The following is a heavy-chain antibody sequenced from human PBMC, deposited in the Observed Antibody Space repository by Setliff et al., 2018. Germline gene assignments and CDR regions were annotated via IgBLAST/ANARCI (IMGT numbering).Heavy chain of an antibody. V-gene: IGHV5-51*01. CDR3: ARDSGSPLDY. CDR1: GYSFTSYS. D-gene: IGHD6-6*01. Sequence: GESLKISCKASGYSFTSYSIGWVRQMPGKGLEWMGIIYAGDSATRYSPSFQGQVTISADKSISTAYLQWSSLKASDTAMYYCARDSGSPLDYWGQGTLVTVSS. J-gene: IGHJ4*02. CDR2: IYAGDSAT.